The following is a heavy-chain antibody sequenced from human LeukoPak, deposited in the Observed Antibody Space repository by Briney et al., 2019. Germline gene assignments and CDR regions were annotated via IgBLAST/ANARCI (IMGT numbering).Heavy chain of an antibody. J-gene: IGHJ4*02. D-gene: IGHD4-23*01. CDR2: IVPILGIA. CDR3: ARDGNSPLAFDY. V-gene: IGHV1-69*04. CDR1: GHTFTSYD. Sequence: SVKVSCKASGHTFTSYDINWVRQATGQGLEWMGRIVPILGIANYAQKFQGRVTITADKSTSTAYMELSSLRSEDTAVYYCARDGNSPLAFDYWGQGTLVTVSS.